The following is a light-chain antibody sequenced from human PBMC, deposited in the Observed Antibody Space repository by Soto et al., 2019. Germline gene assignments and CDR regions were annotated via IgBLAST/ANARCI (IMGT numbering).Light chain of an antibody. CDR1: QSVSSSY. CDR2: GAS. CDR3: QQYGSSPPLFT. J-gene: IGKJ3*01. Sequence: EIVLTQSPGTLSLSPGERATLSCRASQSVSSSYLAWYQQKPGQAPRLLIYGASSRATGIPDRFGGSGSGTDFTLTISRLEPEDFAVYYCQQYGSSPPLFTFGPGTKVDIK. V-gene: IGKV3-20*01.